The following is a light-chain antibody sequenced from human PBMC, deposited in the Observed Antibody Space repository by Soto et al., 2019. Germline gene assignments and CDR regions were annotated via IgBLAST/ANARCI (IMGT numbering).Light chain of an antibody. V-gene: IGKV2-30*01. J-gene: IGKJ4*01. CDR3: MQGTHWPLT. Sequence: DVVMTQSPLSLPVTLGQPASISCRSSQSLVYNDGNTYLNWFQQRPGQSPRRLIYKVSNRDSGVPDRFSGSVSGTDFTLKISRVEAEDVGVYYCMQGTHWPLTFGGGTKVEIK. CDR1: QSLVYNDGNTY. CDR2: KVS.